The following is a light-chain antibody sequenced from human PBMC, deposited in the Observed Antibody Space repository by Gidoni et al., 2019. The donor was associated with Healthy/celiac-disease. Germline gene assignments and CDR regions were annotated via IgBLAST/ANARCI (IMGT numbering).Light chain of an antibody. CDR2: SNN. Sequence: QSVLTQPPSASGTPGQRVTISCSGSSSNIGSNTVNWYQQLPGTAPNLLIYSNNQRPSGVPDRFSGSNSGTSASLAISGLQSEDEADYYCAAWDDSLNGPVFGGGTKLTVL. V-gene: IGLV1-44*01. J-gene: IGLJ2*01. CDR1: SSNIGSNT. CDR3: AAWDDSLNGPV.